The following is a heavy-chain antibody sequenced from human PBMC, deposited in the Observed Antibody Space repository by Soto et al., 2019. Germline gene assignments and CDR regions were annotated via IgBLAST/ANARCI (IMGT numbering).Heavy chain of an antibody. CDR2: IYNNGRT. V-gene: IGHV4-59*01. J-gene: IGHJ4*02. CDR3: ARDWGTGFYQLDS. D-gene: IGHD2-2*01. CDR1: GGSISSSS. Sequence: SETLSLTCTVSGGSISSSSWSWIRQPPGRGLEWIGYIYNNGRTDYNPSLKSRVTISVDTSKNHFSLKLSSVTPADTAVYYCARDWGTGFYQLDSWGQGTLVTVSS.